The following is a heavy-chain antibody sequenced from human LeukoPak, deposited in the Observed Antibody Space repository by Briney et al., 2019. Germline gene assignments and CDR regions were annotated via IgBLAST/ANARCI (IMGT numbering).Heavy chain of an antibody. CDR1: GGSISSYY. V-gene: IGHV4-59*01. J-gene: IGHJ4*02. D-gene: IGHD6-13*01. CDR3: ARGPSVAAGFFDY. CDR2: IYYCGST. Sequence: PSETLSLTCTVSGGSISSYYWSWIRQPPGKGLEWIGYIYYCGSTNYNPSLKSRVTISVDTSKNQFSLKLSSVSAADTAVYYCARGPSVAAGFFDYWGQGTLVTVSS.